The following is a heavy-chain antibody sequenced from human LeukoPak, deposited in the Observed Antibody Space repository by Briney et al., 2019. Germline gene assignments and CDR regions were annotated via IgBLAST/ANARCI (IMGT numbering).Heavy chain of an antibody. CDR1: GFTFSSHW. J-gene: IGHJ4*02. D-gene: IGHD3-22*01. Sequence: GGSLRLSCAASGFTFSSHWMHWVRQAPGKGLEWVSSISSSSSYIYYADSVKGRFTISRDNSKNTLYLQMNSLRAEDTAVYYCARAGQASDYYDSSGYLDYWGQGTLVTVSS. CDR3: ARAGQASDYYDSSGYLDY. V-gene: IGHV3-21*01. CDR2: ISSSSSYI.